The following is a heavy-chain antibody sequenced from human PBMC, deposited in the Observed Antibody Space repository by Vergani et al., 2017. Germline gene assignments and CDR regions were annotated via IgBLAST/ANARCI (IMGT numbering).Heavy chain of an antibody. V-gene: IGHV3-11*01. CDR3: ALISSSGFVDY. CDR2: ISSSGSAI. D-gene: IGHD6-6*01. CDR1: KFTFSDYY. Sequence: QVQLVESGGGLVKPGGSLRLSCAASKFTFSDYYMSWIRQAPGKGLEWVSYISSSGSAIYYADSVKGRFTISRDNDKNSLNLQMNSLRAEDTAVYYCALISSSGFVDYWGQGTLVTVSS. J-gene: IGHJ4*02.